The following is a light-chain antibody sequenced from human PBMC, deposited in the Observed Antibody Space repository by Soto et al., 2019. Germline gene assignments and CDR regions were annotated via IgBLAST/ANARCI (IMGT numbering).Light chain of an antibody. Sequence: QSVLTQPASVSGSPGQSITISCTGTSSDVGGYNSVSWFQQHPSKAPKLIIYEVSHRPSGVSIRFSGSKSGNTASLTISGLHAADEAAYYYNSYRQSTTLLVGTGPQLTVL. CDR2: EVS. CDR3: NSYRQSTTLL. J-gene: IGLJ1*01. CDR1: SSDVGGYNS. V-gene: IGLV2-14*01.